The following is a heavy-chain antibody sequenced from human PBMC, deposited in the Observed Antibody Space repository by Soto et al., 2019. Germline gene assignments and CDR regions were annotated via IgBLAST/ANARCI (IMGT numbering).Heavy chain of an antibody. CDR3: ARSSDLAWSNFDW. Sequence: QVQLQQWGAGLLKPSETLSLICAVYSGTFSGHYWSWIRQSPGKGLEWIGEINHNSGSTKYNPSLKTRVTISLETSKNQFSLKLSSVTAADTAVYYCARSSDLAWSNFDWWGQGTPVIVSS. CDR1: SGTFSGHY. V-gene: IGHV4-34*01. CDR2: INHNSGST. D-gene: IGHD3-9*01. J-gene: IGHJ4*02.